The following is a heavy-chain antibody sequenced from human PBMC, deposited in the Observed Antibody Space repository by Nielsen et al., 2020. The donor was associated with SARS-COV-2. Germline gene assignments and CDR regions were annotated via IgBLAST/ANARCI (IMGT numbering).Heavy chain of an antibody. D-gene: IGHD3-3*01. CDR2: ISWNSGSI. Sequence: SLKISCTASGFTFDDYAMHWVRQAPGKGLEWVSGISWNSGSIGYADSVKGRFTISRDNAKNSLYLQMNSLRAEDTALYYCAKDMGFGVTSTTFDYWGQGTLVTVFS. V-gene: IGHV3-9*01. J-gene: IGHJ4*02. CDR3: AKDMGFGVTSTTFDY. CDR1: GFTFDDYA.